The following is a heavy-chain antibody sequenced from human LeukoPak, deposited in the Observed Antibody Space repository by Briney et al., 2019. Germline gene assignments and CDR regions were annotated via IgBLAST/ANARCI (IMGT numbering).Heavy chain of an antibody. J-gene: IGHJ4*02. V-gene: IGHV3-21*01. CDR2: ISDDSNYI. CDR3: ASRRGSNRPFDY. D-gene: IGHD1-26*01. Sequence: PGGSLRLSCAASGFTFSTYSGNWIRQSPGEGLEGVSSISDDSNYIFYADSVKGRFTISRDNAKNSLYLQMNSLTAEDSAVYYCASRRGSNRPFDYWGQGTLVTVSS. CDR1: GFTFSTYS.